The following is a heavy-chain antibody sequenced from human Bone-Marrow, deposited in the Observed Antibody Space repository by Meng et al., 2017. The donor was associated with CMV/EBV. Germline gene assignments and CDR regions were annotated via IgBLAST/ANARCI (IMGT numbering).Heavy chain of an antibody. CDR3: ARDHRAAAGSYYYYGMDV. CDR1: GGSFSGYY. D-gene: IGHD6-13*01. V-gene: IGHV4-34*01. J-gene: IGHJ6*02. Sequence: SETLSLTCAVYGGSFSGYYWGWIRQPPGKGLEWIGTIYYSGSTYYNPSLKSRVTISVDTSKNQFSLKLSSVTAADTAVYYCARDHRAAAGSYYYYGMDVWGQGTTVTISS. CDR2: IYYSGST.